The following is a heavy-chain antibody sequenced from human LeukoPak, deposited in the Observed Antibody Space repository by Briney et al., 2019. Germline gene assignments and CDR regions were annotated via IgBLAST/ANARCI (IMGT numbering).Heavy chain of an antibody. J-gene: IGHJ4*02. CDR3: ARHGSYSLDY. Sequence: SGTLSPTCTVYGGSFSGHYWSWIRQPPGKGLEWIGELNHSGATNYNPSLRSRVTISVDTSKNQFSLKLSSVTAADTAVYFCARHGSYSLDYWGQGALVTVSS. CDR1: GGSFSGHY. D-gene: IGHD3-3*01. CDR2: LNHSGAT. V-gene: IGHV4-34*01.